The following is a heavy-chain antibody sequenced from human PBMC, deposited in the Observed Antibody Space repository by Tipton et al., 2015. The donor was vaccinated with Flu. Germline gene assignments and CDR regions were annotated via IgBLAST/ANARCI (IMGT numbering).Heavy chain of an antibody. D-gene: IGHD3-3*01. CDR2: ISNLGRYI. J-gene: IGHJ4*02. CDR3: ARGDFTIFGVVTQLDH. Sequence: GSLRLSCAASGFTFSSYSMNWARQAPGKGLEWVSSISNLGRYIYYADSVKGRFTISRDSAKNSLYLQMNSLRAEDTAVYYCARGDFTIFGVVTQLDHWGQGTLVTVSS. V-gene: IGHV3-21*01. CDR1: GFTFSSYS.